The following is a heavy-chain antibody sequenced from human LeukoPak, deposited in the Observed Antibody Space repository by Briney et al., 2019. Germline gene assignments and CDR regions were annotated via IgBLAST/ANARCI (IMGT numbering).Heavy chain of an antibody. Sequence: ASVKVSCKASGYTFNGYYLHWVRQAPGQGLEWMGWINPNSGGANYAQKFQGRVTMTRDTSISTACMGLSRLRSDDTAVYYCARWMTTVITPDYWGQGTLVTVSS. V-gene: IGHV1-2*02. CDR1: GYTFNGYY. CDR3: ARWMTTVITPDY. D-gene: IGHD4-11*01. J-gene: IGHJ4*02. CDR2: INPNSGGA.